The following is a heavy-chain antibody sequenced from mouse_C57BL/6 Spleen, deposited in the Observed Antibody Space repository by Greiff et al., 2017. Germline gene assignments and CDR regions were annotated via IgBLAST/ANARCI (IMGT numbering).Heavy chain of an antibody. CDR2: IDPENGDT. V-gene: IGHV14-4*01. CDR3: TTWSNRFMDY. CDR1: GFNIKDDY. Sequence: VQLQQSGAELVRPGASVKLSCTASGFNIKDDYMHWVKQRPEQGLEWIGWIDPENGDTEYASKFQGKATITADTSSNTAYLQLSSLTSEDTAVYYCTTWSNRFMDYWGQGTSVTVSS. J-gene: IGHJ4*01. D-gene: IGHD2-5*01.